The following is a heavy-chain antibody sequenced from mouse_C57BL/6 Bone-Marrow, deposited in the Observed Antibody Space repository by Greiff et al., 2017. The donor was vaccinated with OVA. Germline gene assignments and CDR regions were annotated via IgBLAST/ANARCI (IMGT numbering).Heavy chain of an antibody. V-gene: IGHV1-72*01. J-gene: IGHJ1*03. Sequence: VKLMESGAELVKPGASVKLSCKASGYTFTSYWMHWVKQRPGRGLEWIGRIDPNSGGTKYNEKFKSKATLTVDKPSSTAYMQRSSLTSEDSAVYYCATKYFDVWGTGTTVTVSS. CDR3: ATKYFDV. CDR1: GYTFTSYW. CDR2: IDPNSGGT.